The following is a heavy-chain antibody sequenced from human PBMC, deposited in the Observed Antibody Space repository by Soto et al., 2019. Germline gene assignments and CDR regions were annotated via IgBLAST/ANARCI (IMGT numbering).Heavy chain of an antibody. CDR2: SIPIFGTA. CDR1: GGTFSSCA. CDR3: ASSLPGYCSSTSCSHYYGMDV. J-gene: IGHJ6*02. V-gene: IGHV1-69*13. Sequence: SVKGSCKGSGGTFSSCAIRWVGQAPGQGLEWMGGSIPIFGTANYAQQFQGRVTITADESTSTAYMELSSLRSEDPAVYYCASSLPGYCSSTSCSHYYGMDVWGQGPTVTVSS. D-gene: IGHD2-2*01.